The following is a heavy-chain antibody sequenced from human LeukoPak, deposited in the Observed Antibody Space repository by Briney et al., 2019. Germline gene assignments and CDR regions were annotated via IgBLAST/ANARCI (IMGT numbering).Heavy chain of an antibody. D-gene: IGHD3-3*02. V-gene: IGHV4-59*12. CDR2: ISYSGST. J-gene: IGHJ6*02. Sequence: SETLSLTCTVSGGSISNYYWSWIRQPPGRGLEWIGYISYSGSTDYNPSLKSRVTISVDTSKNQFSLKLSSVTAADTAVYYCARGIQAVYYYYGMDVWGQGTTVTVSS. CDR1: GGSISNYY. CDR3: ARGIQAVYYYYGMDV.